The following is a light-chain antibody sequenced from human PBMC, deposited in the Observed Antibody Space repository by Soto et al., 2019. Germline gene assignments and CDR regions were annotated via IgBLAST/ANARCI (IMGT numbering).Light chain of an antibody. J-gene: IGLJ2*01. Sequence: QSVLTQPASVSGSPGQSITISCTGTSSDLGTYDYVSWYQQHPGKAPKLMIYEVSNRPSGVSNRFSGSKSGNTASLTISGLQAEDEGDYYCFSYTTSSTRIFGGGTKVTVL. CDR3: FSYTTSSTRI. V-gene: IGLV2-14*01. CDR2: EVS. CDR1: SSDLGTYDY.